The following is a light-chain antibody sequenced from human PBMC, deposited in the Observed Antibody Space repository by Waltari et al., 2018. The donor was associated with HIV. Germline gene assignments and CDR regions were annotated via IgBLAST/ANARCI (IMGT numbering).Light chain of an antibody. Sequence: RLKKESNSVTWYQQLPGAAPRLLIYNSNQRPSGVPDRFSGSKSGTSASLAISGLQSEDEADYYCAAWDDNLNGLFGGGTKLTVL. J-gene: IGLJ2*01. V-gene: IGLV1-44*01. CDR1: RLKKESNS. CDR3: AAWDDNLNGL. CDR2: NSN.